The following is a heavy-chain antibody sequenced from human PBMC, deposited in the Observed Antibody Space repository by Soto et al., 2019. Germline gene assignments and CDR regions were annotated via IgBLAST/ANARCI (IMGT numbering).Heavy chain of an antibody. J-gene: IGHJ6*02. D-gene: IGHD6-6*01. CDR1: GFTFSSYA. V-gene: IGHV3-23*01. CDR2: ISGSGGST. Sequence: QPGGSLRLSCAASGFTFSSYAMSWVRQAPGKGLEWVSAISGSGGSTYYADSVKGRFTISRDNSKNTLYLQMNSLRAEDTAVYYCAKAAIAAHRDYYYYGMDVWGQGTTVTVSS. CDR3: AKAAIAAHRDYYYYGMDV.